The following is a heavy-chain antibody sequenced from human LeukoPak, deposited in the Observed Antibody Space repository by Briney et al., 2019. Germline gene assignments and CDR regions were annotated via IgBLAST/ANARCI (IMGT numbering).Heavy chain of an antibody. Sequence: GGSLRLSCAASGFTFSSYWMSWVRQAPGKGLEWVANIKQDGSEKYYVDSVKGRFTISRDNAKNSLYLQMNSLRAEDTAVYYCARGLYLYSGYAPGYWGQGTLVTVSS. CDR2: IKQDGSEK. CDR3: ARGLYLYSGYAPGY. V-gene: IGHV3-7*01. J-gene: IGHJ4*02. CDR1: GFTFSSYW. D-gene: IGHD5-12*01.